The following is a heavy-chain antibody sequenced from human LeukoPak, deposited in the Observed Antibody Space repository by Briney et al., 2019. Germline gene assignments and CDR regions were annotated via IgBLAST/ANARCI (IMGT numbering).Heavy chain of an antibody. Sequence: RSVTLTLIWAVWVGSFSGYYWSWIRQPPGEGLECIGEINHSGSTHYNPSLKSRVTISVDTSKNPFSLKLSSVTAGDTAVYYWARMTGVGATRAFDYWGQGTLVTVSS. CDR3: ARMTGVGATRAFDY. D-gene: IGHD1-26*01. CDR2: INHSGST. V-gene: IGHV4-34*01. J-gene: IGHJ4*02. CDR1: VGSFSGYY.